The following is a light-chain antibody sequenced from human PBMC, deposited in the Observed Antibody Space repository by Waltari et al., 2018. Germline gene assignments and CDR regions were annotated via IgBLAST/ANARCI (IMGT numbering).Light chain of an antibody. Sequence: EIVLTQSPDTLSLSPGERATLSCRASQSVTTSSLAWYQQKPGQAPRLLIYGASSRATDIPDRFGGSGSGRDFTLTISRLEPEDFAVYYCQQYGSSTWTFGQGTKVEVK. CDR1: QSVTTSS. J-gene: IGKJ1*01. CDR2: GAS. CDR3: QQYGSSTWT. V-gene: IGKV3-20*01.